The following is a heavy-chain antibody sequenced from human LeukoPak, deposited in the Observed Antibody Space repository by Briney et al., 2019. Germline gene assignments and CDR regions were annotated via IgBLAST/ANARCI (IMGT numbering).Heavy chain of an antibody. J-gene: IGHJ4*02. CDR3: ARYGSSGYPFDY. V-gene: IGHV3-33*01. CDR1: GFTFSSYG. D-gene: IGHD3-22*01. Sequence: GGSLRLSCAASGFTFSSYGMHWVRRAPGKGLEWVAVIWYDGSNKYYADSVKGRFTISRDNSKNTLYLQMNSLRAEDTAVYYCARYGSSGYPFDYWGQGTLVTVSS. CDR2: IWYDGSNK.